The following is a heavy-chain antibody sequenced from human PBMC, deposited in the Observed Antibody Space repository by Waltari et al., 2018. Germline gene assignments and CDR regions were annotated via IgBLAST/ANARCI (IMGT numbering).Heavy chain of an antibody. CDR3: ARQREAAAGFDAFDI. CDR1: GYSFTSYW. J-gene: IGHJ3*02. Sequence: EVQLVQSGAEVKKPGESLKISCKGSGYSFTSYWIGWVRQMPGKGLEWMGIIYPGDSDTRYSPSFQGQVTISADKSISTAYLQWSSLKASNTAMYYCARQREAAAGFDAFDIWGQGTMVTVSS. V-gene: IGHV5-51*01. D-gene: IGHD6-13*01. CDR2: IYPGDSDT.